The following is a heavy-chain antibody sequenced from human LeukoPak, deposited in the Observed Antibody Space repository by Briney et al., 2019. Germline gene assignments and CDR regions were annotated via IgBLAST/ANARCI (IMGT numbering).Heavy chain of an antibody. Sequence: SETLSLTCSVSGASISTYFWSWLRQPAGKGLEWIGHIYTSGSPNYNPSLKSRLTISVDTSKNQFSLKLTSATAADTAVYYCARQNPAAAGQGLDYWGQGTLVTVSS. CDR1: GASISTYF. J-gene: IGHJ4*02. CDR2: IYTSGSP. CDR3: ARQNPAAAGQGLDY. V-gene: IGHV4-4*07. D-gene: IGHD6-13*01.